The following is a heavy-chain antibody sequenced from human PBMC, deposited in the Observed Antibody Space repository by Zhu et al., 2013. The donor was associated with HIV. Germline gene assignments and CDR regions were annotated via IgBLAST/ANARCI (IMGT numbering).Heavy chain of an antibody. CDR1: GYTFTGYY. J-gene: IGHJ4*02. CDR3: ARDLPEVGATFGY. D-gene: IGHD1-26*01. CDR2: INPNNGVT. V-gene: IGHV1-2*02. Sequence: QVQLVQSGTEVKKPGASVQVSCKASGYTFTGYYIHWVRQAPGQGLEWMGWINPNNGVTNYAQNFQGRVTMTRDTSLSTTYMELSSLRSDDTAVYFCARDLPEVGATFGYWGQGTLVTVSS.